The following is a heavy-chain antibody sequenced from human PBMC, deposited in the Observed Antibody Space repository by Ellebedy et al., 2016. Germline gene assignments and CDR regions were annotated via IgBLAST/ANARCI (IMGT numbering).Heavy chain of an antibody. V-gene: IGHV1-69*13. D-gene: IGHD3-9*01. CDR3: ARGSAVYYDILTGSRHPYYYYMDV. Sequence: ASVKVSCKASGYTFTSYAMNWVRQAPGQGLEWMGGIIPIFGTANYAQKFQGRVTITADESTSTAYMELSRLRSEDTAVYYCARGSAVYYDILTGSRHPYYYYMDVWGKGTTVTVSS. CDR2: IIPIFGTA. CDR1: GYTFTSYA. J-gene: IGHJ6*03.